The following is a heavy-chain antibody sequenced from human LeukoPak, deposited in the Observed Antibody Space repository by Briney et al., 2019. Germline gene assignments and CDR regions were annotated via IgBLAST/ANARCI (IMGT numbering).Heavy chain of an antibody. CDR1: GGSISSYY. CDR2: IYTSGST. V-gene: IGHV4-4*07. CDR3: ARGFLGDYYGSGSYYVFDY. J-gene: IGHJ4*02. D-gene: IGHD3-10*01. Sequence: PSETLSLTCTVSGGSISSYYWSWIRQPAGKGLEWIGRIYTSGSTKYNSSLKSRVTMSVDTSKNQFSLKLSSVTAAGTAVYYCARGFLGDYYGSGSYYVFDYWGQGTLVTVSS.